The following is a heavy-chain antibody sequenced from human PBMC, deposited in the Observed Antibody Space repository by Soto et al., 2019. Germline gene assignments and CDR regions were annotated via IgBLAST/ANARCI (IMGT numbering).Heavy chain of an antibody. CDR3: ARRPSGWGYDRSGSYDY. D-gene: IGHD3-22*01. Sequence: QVQLVQSGAEVKKPGSSVNVSCKASGGTFSSYAISWVRQAPGQGLEWMGGIIPIFGTANYAQKFQGRVTIPADESTSTAYMELSSLRSEDTAVYYCARRPSGWGYDRSGSYDYWGEGTLVTVSS. CDR1: GGTFSSYA. V-gene: IGHV1-69*01. J-gene: IGHJ4*02. CDR2: IIPIFGTA.